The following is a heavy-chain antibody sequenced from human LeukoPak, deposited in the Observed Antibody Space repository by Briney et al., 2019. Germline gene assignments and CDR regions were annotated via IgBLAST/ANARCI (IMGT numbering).Heavy chain of an antibody. J-gene: IGHJ4*02. CDR3: ANGPNSGDFDY. CDR1: GFTFSSYA. CDR2: ISGSGGSI. Sequence: GGSLRLSCAASGFTFSSYAMSWVRQAPGKGLEWVSAISGSGGSIYYADSVKGRFTISRDNSKNTLYLQMNSVRAEDKAVYYCANGPNSGDFDYWHRGPRIPVSA. D-gene: IGHD4/OR15-4a*01. V-gene: IGHV3-23*01.